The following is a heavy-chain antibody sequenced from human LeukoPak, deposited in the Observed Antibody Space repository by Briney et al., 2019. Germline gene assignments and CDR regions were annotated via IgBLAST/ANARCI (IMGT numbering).Heavy chain of an antibody. D-gene: IGHD1-26*01. CDR3: AKEKKVGATIVAFDI. V-gene: IGHV3-30*02. CDR2: IRYDGSNK. CDR1: GFTFSSYG. Sequence: PGGSLRLSCAASGFTFSSYGMHWVRQAPGKGLEWVAFIRYDGSNKYYADSVKGRFTISRDNSKNTLYLQMNSLRAEDTAVYYCAKEKKVGATIVAFDIWGQGTMVTVSS. J-gene: IGHJ3*02.